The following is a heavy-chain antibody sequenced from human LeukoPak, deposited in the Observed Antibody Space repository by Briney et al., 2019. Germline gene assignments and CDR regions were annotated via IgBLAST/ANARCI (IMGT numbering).Heavy chain of an antibody. J-gene: IGHJ5*02. Sequence: SVTLSLTCTVSGGSISSGIYYWGWIRQPPGKGLEWIGIIYYSGITYYNPPLKSRVIISVDTSRNQFSLKLTSVTAADTAVYYCARYGKNTKTFDPWGQGTLVTVSS. V-gene: IGHV4-39*01. D-gene: IGHD2-8*01. CDR1: GGSISSGIYY. CDR3: ARYGKNTKTFDP. CDR2: IYYSGIT.